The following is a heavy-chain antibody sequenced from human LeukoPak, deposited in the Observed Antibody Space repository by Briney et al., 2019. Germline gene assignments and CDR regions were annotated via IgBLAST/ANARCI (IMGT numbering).Heavy chain of an antibody. D-gene: IGHD2-2*01. J-gene: IGHJ6*03. CDR2: IYYSGST. V-gene: IGHV4-59*01. Sequence: SETLSLTCTVSGGSISSYYWSWIRQPPGKGLEWIGYIYYSGSTNYNPSLKSRVTISVDTSKNQFSLKLSSVTAADTAVYYCARVLGDCSSTSCYYYYYYMDVWGKGTTVTISS. CDR3: ARVLGDCSSTSCYYYYYYMDV. CDR1: GGSISSYY.